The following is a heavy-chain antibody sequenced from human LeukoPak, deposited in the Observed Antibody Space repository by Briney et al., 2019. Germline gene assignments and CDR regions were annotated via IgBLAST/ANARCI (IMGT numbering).Heavy chain of an antibody. CDR2: IYYSGST. CDR1: GGSISSYY. D-gene: IGHD6-13*01. J-gene: IGHJ6*03. CDR3: ARGRVSSSTWYSTYYYYFYMDV. Sequence: SETLSLTCTVSGGSISSYYWSWIRQPPGKGLEWIGYIYYSGSTNYNPSLKSRVTISVDTSKNHFSLELTSATAADTAVYFCARGRVSSSTWYSTYYYYFYMDVWGKGTTVTVSS. V-gene: IGHV4-59*01.